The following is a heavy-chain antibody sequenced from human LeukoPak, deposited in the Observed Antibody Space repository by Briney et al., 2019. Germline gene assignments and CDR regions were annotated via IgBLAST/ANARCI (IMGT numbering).Heavy chain of an antibody. Sequence: SETLSLTCAVYGGSFSGYYWSWMRQPPGKGLEWIGEINHSGSTNYNPSLKSRVTISVDTSKNQFSLKLSSVTAADTAVYYCARVATATFDYWGQGTLVTVSS. J-gene: IGHJ4*02. CDR2: INHSGST. D-gene: IGHD5-24*01. V-gene: IGHV4-34*01. CDR1: GGSFSGYY. CDR3: ARVATATFDY.